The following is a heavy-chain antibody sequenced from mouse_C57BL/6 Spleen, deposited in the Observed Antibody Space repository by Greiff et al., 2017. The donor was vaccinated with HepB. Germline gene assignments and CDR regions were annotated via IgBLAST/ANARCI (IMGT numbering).Heavy chain of an antibody. CDR3: AKAQATLNFDV. CDR2: INPSTGGT. CDR1: GYSFTGYY. J-gene: IGHJ1*03. D-gene: IGHD3-2*02. Sequence: VQLKQSGPELVKPGASVKISCKASGYSFTGYYMNWVKQSPEKSLEWIGEINPSTGGTTYNQKFKAKATLTVDKSSSTAYMQLNRLTSEDSAVYYCAKAQATLNFDVWGTGTTVTVSS. V-gene: IGHV1-42*01.